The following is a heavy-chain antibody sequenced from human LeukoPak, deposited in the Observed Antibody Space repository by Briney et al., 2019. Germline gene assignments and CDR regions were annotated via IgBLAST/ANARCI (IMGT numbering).Heavy chain of an antibody. CDR3: ARGGLYGYDVFDY. CDR2: ISGSGRTM. Sequence: PGGSLRLSCAASGFTFSSYEMNWVRQALGKGLEWVSYISGSGRTMSYADSVKGRFTISRDNAKNSLYLQMNSLRVEDTAVYHCARGGLYGYDVFDYWGQGTLATVSS. D-gene: IGHD5-12*01. CDR1: GFTFSSYE. J-gene: IGHJ4*02. V-gene: IGHV3-48*03.